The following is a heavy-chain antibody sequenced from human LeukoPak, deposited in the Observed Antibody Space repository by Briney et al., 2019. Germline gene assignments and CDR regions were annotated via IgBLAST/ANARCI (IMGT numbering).Heavy chain of an antibody. CDR1: GFSVSNFG. J-gene: IGHJ6*03. D-gene: IGHD2-2*01. V-gene: IGHV3-23*01. CDR3: ARNSMAIVVVPAAVVHYYYYMDV. CDR2: FSASGSIT. Sequence: GGTLRLSCAASGFSVSNFGMSWVRQAPGKGLEWVSGFSASGSITYYADSVKGRFTISKDNSKNALYLEMNSLRAEDTAVYYCARNSMAIVVVPAAVVHYYYYMDVWGKGTTVTISS.